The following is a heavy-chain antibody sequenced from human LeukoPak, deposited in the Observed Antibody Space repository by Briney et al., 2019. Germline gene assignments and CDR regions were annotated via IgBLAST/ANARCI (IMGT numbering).Heavy chain of an antibody. CDR2: MYLSGTT. CDR1: GGSITSVNL. Sequence: PPETLSLTCAVSGGSITSVNLWAWVRQPPGKGLEWVGEMYLSGTTTCNPSLRGRATISLDRSKNQVSLRLNSVTAADTALYYCAGLVGRYSNGMYYYFDYWGQGILVTVSS. V-gene: IGHV4-4*03. J-gene: IGHJ4*02. D-gene: IGHD1-26*01. CDR3: AGLVGRYSNGMYYYFDY.